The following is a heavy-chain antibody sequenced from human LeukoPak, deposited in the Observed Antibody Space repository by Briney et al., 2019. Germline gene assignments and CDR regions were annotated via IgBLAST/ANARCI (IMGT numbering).Heavy chain of an antibody. CDR3: ARVGYYYDSSGYNGFDY. Sequence: ASVKVSCKASGYTFTGYYMHWVRQAPGQGLEWMGWINPNSGGTNYARKFQGRVTMTRDTSISTAYMELSRLRSDDTAVYYCARVGYYYDSSGYNGFDYWGQGTLVTVSS. CDR1: GYTFTGYY. V-gene: IGHV1-2*02. CDR2: INPNSGGT. D-gene: IGHD3-22*01. J-gene: IGHJ4*02.